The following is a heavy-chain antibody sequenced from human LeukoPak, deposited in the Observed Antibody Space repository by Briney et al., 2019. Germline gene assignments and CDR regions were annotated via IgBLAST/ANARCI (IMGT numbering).Heavy chain of an antibody. D-gene: IGHD2-2*01. CDR3: ARYQLLSPYYFDY. CDR1: GGSISSGGYY. CDR2: IYYSGST. J-gene: IGHJ4*02. Sequence: SETLSLTCTVSGGSISSGGYYWSWIRQHPGKGLEWIGYIYYSGSTYYNPSLKSRVTISVDTSKNQFSLKLSSVTAADTAVYYCARYQLLSPYYFDYWGQGTLVTVSS. V-gene: IGHV4-31*03.